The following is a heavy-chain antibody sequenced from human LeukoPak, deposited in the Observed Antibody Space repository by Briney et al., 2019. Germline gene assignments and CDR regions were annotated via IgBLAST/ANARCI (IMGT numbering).Heavy chain of an antibody. CDR2: INPNSGGT. CDR1: GYTFTVYY. CDR3: ARDRYCSGGSCYSGHYCYYCYMDV. Sequence: ASVKLSFNSSGYTFTVYYMHMVRQPPGQGLEWMGCINPNSGGTNYAQEFQGRVTMTRDTSISTAYMELSRLRSDDTAVYYCARDRYCSGGSCYSGHYCYYCYMDVWGKGTTVTASS. D-gene: IGHD2-15*01. V-gene: IGHV1-2*02. J-gene: IGHJ6*03.